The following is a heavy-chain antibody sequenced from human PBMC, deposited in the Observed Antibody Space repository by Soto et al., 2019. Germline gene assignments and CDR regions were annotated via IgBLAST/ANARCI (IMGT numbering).Heavy chain of an antibody. V-gene: IGHV3-23*01. CDR2: IGGRGGNR. CDR3: ARVASDYITSVDN. D-gene: IGHD4-4*01. CDR1: GFTFNAYA. J-gene: IGHJ4*02. Sequence: EVQLLESGGGLVQPGGSLRLSCEASGFTFNAYAMNWVRQAPGKGLEWDSAIGGRGGNRYYADSVRGRFTISRDNSKDTVYLQMNSLRVEDTAVYYCARVASDYITSVDNLVQGILVTVSS.